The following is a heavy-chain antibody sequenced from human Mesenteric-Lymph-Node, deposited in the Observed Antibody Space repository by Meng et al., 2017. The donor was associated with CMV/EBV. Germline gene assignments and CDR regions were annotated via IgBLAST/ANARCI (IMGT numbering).Heavy chain of an antibody. Sequence: GTLNSYAVSWLRQAPGQGLEWMGRINPLLGTTHFAQRFQGRVTITADKSKTTTYLELSSLRSEDTAVYYCARSGLYYYASATNWFDPWGQGTLVTVSS. V-gene: IGHV1-69*04. CDR3: ARSGLYYYASATNWFDP. CDR2: INPLLGTT. J-gene: IGHJ5*02. D-gene: IGHD3-10*01. CDR1: GTLNSYA.